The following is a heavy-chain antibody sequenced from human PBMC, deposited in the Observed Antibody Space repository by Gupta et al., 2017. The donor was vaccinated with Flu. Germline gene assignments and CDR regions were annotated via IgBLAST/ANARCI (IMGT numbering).Heavy chain of an antibody. D-gene: IGHD2-15*01. J-gene: IGHJ4*02. Sequence: VRQAPGQGLGWMGGIIPVFGPTNSAQKFQGRVTITADESTSTAYMELSSLRSEDTAVYYCARKGGGHCSGGTCYSFDYWGQGTLVTVSS. V-gene: IGHV1-69*01. CDR2: IIPVFGPT. CDR3: ARKGGGHCSGGTCYSFDY.